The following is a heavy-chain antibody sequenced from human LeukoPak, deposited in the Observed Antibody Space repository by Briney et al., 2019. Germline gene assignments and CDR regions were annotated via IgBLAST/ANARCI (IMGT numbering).Heavy chain of an antibody. J-gene: IGHJ3*02. CDR1: GFTFSSYW. V-gene: IGHV3-7*01. D-gene: IGHD3-10*01. CDR3: ARDSRMVRGAYAFDI. CDR2: IKQDGSEK. Sequence: GGSLRLSCAASGFTFSSYWMSWIRQAPGKGLEWMANIKQDGSEKYYVDSVKGRFTISRDNAKNSLYLQMNSLRAEDTAVYYCARDSRMVRGAYAFDIWGQGTMVTVSS.